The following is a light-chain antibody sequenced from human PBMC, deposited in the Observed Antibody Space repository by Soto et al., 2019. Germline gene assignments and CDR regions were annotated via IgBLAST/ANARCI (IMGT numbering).Light chain of an antibody. CDR3: SAYTVSRTYV. Sequence: QSALTQPASVSVSPGQSITISCTGTSSDVGAYNFVSWHQQHPGKAPKLMIYNVYDRPSGISYRFSGSKSGNTASLTISGLQGEDEADYYCSAYTVSRTYVFGTGTKLTVL. V-gene: IGLV2-14*03. CDR2: NVY. J-gene: IGLJ1*01. CDR1: SSDVGAYNF.